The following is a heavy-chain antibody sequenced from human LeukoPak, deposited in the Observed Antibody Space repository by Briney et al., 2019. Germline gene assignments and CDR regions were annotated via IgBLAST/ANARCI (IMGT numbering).Heavy chain of an antibody. CDR1: GDSVSSNSAA. V-gene: IGHV6-1*01. CDR2: TYYRSKWYN. D-gene: IGHD2/OR15-2a*01. J-gene: IGHJ6*02. Sequence: SQTLSLTCAISGDSVSSNSAAWNWIRQSPSRGLEWLGRTYYRSKWYNDYAVSVKSRITINPDTSKNQFSLQLNSVTPEDTAVYYCARSPPGSFLHFDYYYYGMDVWGQGTTVTVSS. CDR3: ARSPPGSFLHFDYYYYGMDV.